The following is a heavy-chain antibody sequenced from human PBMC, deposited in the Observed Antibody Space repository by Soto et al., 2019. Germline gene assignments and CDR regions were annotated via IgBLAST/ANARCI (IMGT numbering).Heavy chain of an antibody. V-gene: IGHV1-69*13. Sequence: ASVKVSSKASGGTFSSYSISWVRPAPGQGLEWMGGIILIFGTANYAQKFQPRVTITADESTSTASMDLSSLRSEDTAVYYCVGGSRVNYYRMGVWGQGTTATGSS. CDR1: GGTFSSYS. CDR3: VGGSRVNYYRMGV. CDR2: IILIFGTA. J-gene: IGHJ6*02.